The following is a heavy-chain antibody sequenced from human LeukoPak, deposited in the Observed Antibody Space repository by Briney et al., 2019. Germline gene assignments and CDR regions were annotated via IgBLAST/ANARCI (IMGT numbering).Heavy chain of an antibody. J-gene: IGHJ4*02. CDR2: ISRSGRII. Sequence: TGGSLRLSCVASGFTFSTYRMNWVRKAPGKGLEWVAYISRSGRIIRYADSVKGRFTISREKAKNSLCLQMNSLTDEDTAVYYCARDGYCTTTDCYAHVDYWGQGTLVTVSS. V-gene: IGHV3-48*02. D-gene: IGHD2-2*03. CDR1: GFTFSTYR. CDR3: ARDGYCTTTDCYAHVDY.